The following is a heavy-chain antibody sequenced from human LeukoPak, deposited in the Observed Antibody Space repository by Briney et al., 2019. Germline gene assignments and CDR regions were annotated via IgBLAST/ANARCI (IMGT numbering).Heavy chain of an antibody. CDR1: GFTVSSNY. V-gene: IGHV3-53*01. J-gene: IGHJ6*02. CDR2: IYSGGST. CDR3: ARGYSYYYYGMDV. D-gene: IGHD1-1*01. Sequence: GVSLRLSCAASGFTVSSNYMSWVRQAPGKGLEWVSVIYSGGSTYYADSVKGRFTISRDNSKNTLYLQMNSLRAEDTAVYYCARGYSYYYYGMDVWGQGTTVTVSS.